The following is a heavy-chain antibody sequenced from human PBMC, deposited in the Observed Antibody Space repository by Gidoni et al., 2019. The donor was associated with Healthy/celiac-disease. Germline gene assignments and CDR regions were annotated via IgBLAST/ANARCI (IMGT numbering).Heavy chain of an antibody. Sequence: QVQLQESGPGLVKPSETLSLTCTVSGGSISRYYWRWIRLPPGKGLEWIGYIYYSGSNNYNPSLKSRVTISVDTSKNQFSLKLSSVTAADTAGYYCARHGLVIANDPHDAFDIWGQGTMVTVSS. CDR3: ARHGLVIANDPHDAFDI. CDR2: IYYSGSN. V-gene: IGHV4-59*08. CDR1: GGSISRYY. J-gene: IGHJ3*02. D-gene: IGHD2-21*01.